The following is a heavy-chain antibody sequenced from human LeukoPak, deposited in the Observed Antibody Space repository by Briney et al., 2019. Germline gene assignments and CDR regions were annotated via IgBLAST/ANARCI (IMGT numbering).Heavy chain of an antibody. CDR1: GFTFSSYA. V-gene: IGHV3-23*01. J-gene: IGHJ4*02. CDR2: ISGSGGST. Sequence: PGGSLRLSCAASGFTFSSYAMSWVRQAPGKGLEWVSAISGSGGSTYYADSVKGRFTISRDNSKNTLYLQMNSLRAEDTAVYYCAKEGGDIVATRGQFDYWGQGTLVTVSS. CDR3: AKEGGDIVATRGQFDY. D-gene: IGHD5-12*01.